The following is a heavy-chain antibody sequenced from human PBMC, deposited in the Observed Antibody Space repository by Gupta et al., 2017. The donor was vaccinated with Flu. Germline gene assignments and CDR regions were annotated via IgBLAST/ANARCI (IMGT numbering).Heavy chain of an antibody. CDR2: VSCDGNFK. CDR3: AKDGRRPTAPQNYPFDYYYMDV. CDR1: GLTFSIYA. J-gene: IGHJ6*03. V-gene: IGHV3-30*18. D-gene: IGHD1-1*01. Sequence: QEQLAESVGGLVQPGRYLRLTCAASGLTFSIYAMHWDRQAPGKGMAGVEVVSCDGNFKYNADSVKGRFNISRDDLKKTVYLQMNSRRGDDTAVFYCAKDGRRPTAPQNYPFDYYYMDVWGKGTTVTVSS.